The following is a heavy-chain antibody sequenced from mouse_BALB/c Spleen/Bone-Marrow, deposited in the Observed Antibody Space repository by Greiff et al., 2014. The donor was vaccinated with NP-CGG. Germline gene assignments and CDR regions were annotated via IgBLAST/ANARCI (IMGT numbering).Heavy chain of an antibody. Sequence: EVKLMESGGGLVQPGGSMKLSCVASGFTFSNYWMTWVRQSPKKGLEWVAEIRLKSNNYATHYAESVKGRFTISRDDSKSSVYLQMNNLRAEDTGIYYCTRVLRLFDYWGQGTTLTVSS. CDR2: IRLKSNNYAT. V-gene: IGHV6-6*02. J-gene: IGHJ2*01. CDR3: TRVLRLFDY. D-gene: IGHD1-2*01. CDR1: GFTFSNYW.